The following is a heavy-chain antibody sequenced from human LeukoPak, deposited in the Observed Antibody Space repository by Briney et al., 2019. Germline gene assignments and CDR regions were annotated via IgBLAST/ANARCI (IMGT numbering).Heavy chain of an antibody. V-gene: IGHV4-4*02. Sequence: SGTLSLTCTVSGDSISSHKWWWCWVRQPPGKGLEWIGEISHSGSTSYSPSLKSRVTIAADMSKNQFSLSLTSVTAADTAVYYCARGANYNWDSWGQGTLVTVSS. D-gene: IGHD1-20*01. J-gene: IGHJ4*02. CDR2: ISHSGST. CDR1: GDSISSHKW. CDR3: ARGANYNWDS.